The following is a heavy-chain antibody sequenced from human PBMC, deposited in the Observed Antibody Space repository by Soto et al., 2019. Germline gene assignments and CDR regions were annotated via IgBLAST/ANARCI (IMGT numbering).Heavy chain of an antibody. CDR1: GYSFTSYG. D-gene: IGHD3-3*01. V-gene: IGHV1-18*01. CDR3: ARAGITIFGVVKGDAFDI. CDR2: ISAYNGNT. J-gene: IGHJ3*02. Sequence: AALVKLSCKASGYSFTSYGISWGRQAPGRGLEWMGWISAYNGNTNYAQKLQGRVTMTTDTSTSTAYMELRSLRSDDTAVYYCARAGITIFGVVKGDAFDIWGQGTMVTVSS.